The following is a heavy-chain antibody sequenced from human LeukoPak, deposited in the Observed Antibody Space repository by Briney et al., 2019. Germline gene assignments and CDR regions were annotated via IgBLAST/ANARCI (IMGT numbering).Heavy chain of an antibody. Sequence: EASVKVSCTASGYTFTGYYMHWVRQAPGQGLEWMGWINPNSGGTNYAQKFQGRVTMTRDTSISTAYMELSRLRPDDTAVYYCARVGTGVTYFDYWGQGTLVTVSS. V-gene: IGHV1-2*02. CDR3: ARVGTGVTYFDY. CDR2: INPNSGGT. D-gene: IGHD2-8*02. J-gene: IGHJ4*02. CDR1: GYTFTGYY.